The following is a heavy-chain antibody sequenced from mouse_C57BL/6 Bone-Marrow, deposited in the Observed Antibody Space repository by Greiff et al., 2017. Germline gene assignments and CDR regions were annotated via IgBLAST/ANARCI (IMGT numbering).Heavy chain of an antibody. V-gene: IGHV3-6*01. CDR1: GYSITSGYY. CDR3: ARGGPSLFAY. J-gene: IGHJ3*01. CDR2: ISYDGSN. Sequence: EVQLVESGPGLVKPSQSLSLTCSVTGYSITSGYYWNWIRQFPGNKLEWMGYISYDGSNNYNPSLKNRISITRDTSKNQFFLKLNSVTTEDTATYYCARGGPSLFAYWGQGTLVTVSA.